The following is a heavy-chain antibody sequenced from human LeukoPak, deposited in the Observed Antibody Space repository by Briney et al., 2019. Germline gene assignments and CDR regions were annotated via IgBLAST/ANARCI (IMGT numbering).Heavy chain of an antibody. Sequence: SETLSLTCTVSGGSISSSSYYWGWIRQPPGKGLEWIGSIYYSGSSYYNPSLKSRVTISVDTSKNQFSLKLSSVTAADTAVYYCARALKEQLVPAAFDYWGQGTLVTVSS. CDR2: IYYSGSS. V-gene: IGHV4-39*01. J-gene: IGHJ4*02. D-gene: IGHD6-6*01. CDR3: ARALKEQLVPAAFDY. CDR1: GGSISSSSYY.